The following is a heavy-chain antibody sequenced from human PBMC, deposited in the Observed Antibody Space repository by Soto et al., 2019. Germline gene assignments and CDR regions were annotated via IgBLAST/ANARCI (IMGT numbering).Heavy chain of an antibody. D-gene: IGHD4-17*01. J-gene: IGHJ4*02. CDR2: INHSGST. Sequence: QVQLQQWGAGLLKPSETLSLTCAVYGGYFSGYYWSWIRQPPGKGLAGIGEINHSGSTNYNPSNKSRVTIAVDTSKNQFARKLSSVTAADTAVYYCARGRHNHGDPGGYFDYWGQGTLVTVSS. CDR3: ARGRHNHGDPGGYFDY. CDR1: GGYFSGYY. V-gene: IGHV4-34*01.